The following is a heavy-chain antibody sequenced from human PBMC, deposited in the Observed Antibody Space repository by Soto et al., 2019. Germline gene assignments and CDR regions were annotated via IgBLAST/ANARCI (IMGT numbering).Heavy chain of an antibody. Sequence: QVQLVQSGAEVKKPGSSVKVSCRASGGTFNNYVINWVRQAPGQGLEWMAGIIPIFGTPHYAQKFQGRVTITADKSTSTAYMELNSRRSEDTAVFYCARERDGSSWSSAESLQYWGQGTLVTVSS. D-gene: IGHD6-13*01. CDR1: GGTFNNYV. CDR2: IIPIFGTP. V-gene: IGHV1-69*06. CDR3: ARERDGSSWSSAESLQY. J-gene: IGHJ1*01.